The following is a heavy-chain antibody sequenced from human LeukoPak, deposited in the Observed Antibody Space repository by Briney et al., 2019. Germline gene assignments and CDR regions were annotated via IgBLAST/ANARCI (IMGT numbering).Heavy chain of an antibody. D-gene: IGHD3-10*01. CDR2: ISSSSSTI. CDR3: ARGPGGPYYYGSGSHRYFDY. J-gene: IGHJ4*02. Sequence: GGSLRLSCAASGFTFSSYSMNWVRQAPGKGLEWVSYISSSSSTIYYADSVKGRFTISRDNAKDSLYLQMNSLRAEDTAVYYCARGPGGPYYYGSGSHRYFDYWGQGTLVTISS. V-gene: IGHV3-48*04. CDR1: GFTFSSYS.